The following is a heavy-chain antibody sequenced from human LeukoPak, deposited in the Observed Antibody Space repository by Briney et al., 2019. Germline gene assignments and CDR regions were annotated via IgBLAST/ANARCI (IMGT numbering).Heavy chain of an antibody. Sequence: ASVKVSCKASGYTFTSYYMHWVRQAPGQGLEWMGIINPSGGSTSYAQEFQGRVTMTRDTSTSTVYMELSSLRSEDTAVYYCARARLQGNYFDYWGQGTLVTVSS. V-gene: IGHV1-46*01. D-gene: IGHD4-11*01. CDR1: GYTFTSYY. J-gene: IGHJ4*02. CDR2: INPSGGST. CDR3: ARARLQGNYFDY.